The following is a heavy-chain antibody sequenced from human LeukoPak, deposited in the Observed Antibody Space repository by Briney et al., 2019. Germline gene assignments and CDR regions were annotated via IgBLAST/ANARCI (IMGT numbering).Heavy chain of an antibody. V-gene: IGHV4-39*07. J-gene: IGHJ6*03. CDR1: GGSISSSSYY. CDR2: IYYSGSA. D-gene: IGHD3-22*01. CDR3: ARERRSYYYDSSGCPMDV. Sequence: PSETLSLTCTVSGGSISSSSYYWGWIRQPPGKGLEWIGTIYYSGSAYYNPSLMSRVTISVDTSKNQFSLKLSSVTAADTAVYYCARERRSYYYDSSGCPMDVWGKGTTVTISS.